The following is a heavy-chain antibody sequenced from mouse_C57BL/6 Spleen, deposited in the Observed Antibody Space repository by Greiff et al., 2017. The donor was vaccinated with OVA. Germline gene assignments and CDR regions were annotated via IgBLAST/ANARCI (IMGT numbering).Heavy chain of an antibody. Sequence: QVQLQQSGAELVRPGTSVKVSCKASGYAFTNYLIEWVKQRPGQGLEWIGVINPGSGGTNYNEKLKGKATLTADKSSSTAYMQLSSLTSEDSAVYFCAREDSSGYFDYWGQGTTLTVSS. J-gene: IGHJ2*01. CDR1: GYAFTNYL. CDR2: INPGSGGT. V-gene: IGHV1-54*01. CDR3: AREDSSGYFDY. D-gene: IGHD3-2*02.